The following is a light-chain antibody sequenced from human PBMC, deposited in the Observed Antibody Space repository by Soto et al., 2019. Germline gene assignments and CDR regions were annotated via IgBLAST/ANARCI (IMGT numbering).Light chain of an antibody. CDR2: DVS. V-gene: IGLV2-14*01. J-gene: IGLJ3*02. CDR1: SSDVGGYNY. CDR3: SSYTSSSFWG. Sequence: QSALTQPASVSGSPGQSITISCTGTSSDVGGYNYVSWYQQHPGKAPKLMIYDVSNRPSGVSNRFSGSKSGNTASLTISGLQAEDEADYYCSSYTSSSFWGFGGGTKVTVL.